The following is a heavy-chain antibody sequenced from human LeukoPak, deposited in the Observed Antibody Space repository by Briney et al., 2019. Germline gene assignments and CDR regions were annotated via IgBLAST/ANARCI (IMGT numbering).Heavy chain of an antibody. CDR3: AKDFADIVVVPAAISFDY. Sequence: GGSLRLSCAASGFTFSSYAMSWVRQAPGKGLEWVSAISGSGGSTYYADSVKGRFTISRDNSKNTLQLQMNSLRAEDTAVYYCAKDFADIVVVPAAISFDYWGQGTLVTVSS. CDR1: GFTFSSYA. V-gene: IGHV3-23*01. CDR2: ISGSGGST. J-gene: IGHJ4*02. D-gene: IGHD2-2*02.